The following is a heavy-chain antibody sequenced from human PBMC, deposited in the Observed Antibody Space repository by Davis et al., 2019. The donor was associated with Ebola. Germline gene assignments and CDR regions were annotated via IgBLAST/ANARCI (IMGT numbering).Heavy chain of an antibody. D-gene: IGHD2-2*01. CDR2: INAGNGNT. CDR1: GYTFTSYA. CDR3: AREGYCSSTSCRYYYYGMDG. J-gene: IGHJ6*02. Sequence: AASVKVSCKASGYTFTSYAMHWVRQAPGQRLKWMGWINAGNGNTKYSQKFQGRVTITRDTSASTAYMELSSLRSEDTAVYYCAREGYCSSTSCRYYYYGMDGWGQGTTVTVSS. V-gene: IGHV1-3*01.